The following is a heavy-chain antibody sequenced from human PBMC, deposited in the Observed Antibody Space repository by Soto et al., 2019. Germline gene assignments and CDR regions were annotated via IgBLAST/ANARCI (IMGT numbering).Heavy chain of an antibody. V-gene: IGHV1-18*04. D-gene: IGHD3-22*01. CDR2: ITVYNSNI. CDR3: ASWTSYSADRNAYYSFDS. Sequence: ASVKVSCKGSGYSFTSYGSSWVRQAAGEGREWLGWITVYNSNINYAQKFDGRVTLTTDTSIFTAYLEVRNLRSDDTAVYYCASWTSYSADRNAYYSFDSWGPGTLVTVSS. CDR1: GYSFTSYG. J-gene: IGHJ4*02.